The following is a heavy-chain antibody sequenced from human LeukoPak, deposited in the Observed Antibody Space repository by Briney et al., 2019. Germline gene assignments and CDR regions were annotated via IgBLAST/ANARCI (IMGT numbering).Heavy chain of an antibody. J-gene: IGHJ4*02. D-gene: IGHD3-22*01. Sequence: GGSLRLSCAASGFTFSSYSMNWVRQAPGKGLEWVSSISSSSSYIYYADSVKGRFTISRDNAKNSLYLQMNSLRAEDTAVYYCARDSAMIVVARSDYWGQGTLVTVSS. CDR3: ARDSAMIVVARSDY. V-gene: IGHV3-21*01. CDR1: GFTFSSYS. CDR2: ISSSSSYI.